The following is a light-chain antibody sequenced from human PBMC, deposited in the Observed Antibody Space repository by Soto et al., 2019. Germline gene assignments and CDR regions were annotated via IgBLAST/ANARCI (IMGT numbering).Light chain of an antibody. CDR3: CSYAGSSTFV. CDR2: EGS. CDR1: SSDLGSYNL. Sequence: QSVLTQPASVSGSPGQSIILSCTGTSSDLGSYNLVSWYQQHPGKAPKLMIYEGSKRPSGVSYRFSGSKSGNTASLTISGLQTEDEADYYCCSYAGSSTFVFGTGTKVTVL. J-gene: IGLJ1*01. V-gene: IGLV2-23*01.